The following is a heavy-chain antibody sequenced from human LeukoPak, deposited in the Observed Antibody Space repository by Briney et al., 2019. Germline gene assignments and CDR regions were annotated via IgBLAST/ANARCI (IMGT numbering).Heavy chain of an antibody. J-gene: IGHJ3*02. D-gene: IGHD3-22*01. CDR2: ISGSAYST. CDR3: ARNTSGFKLGDAFDI. Sequence: PGGSLRLSCAASGFTFSSYAMTWVRQGPGKGLEWISAISGSAYSTSYADSVKGRFTISRDNSKNTLYLQMNSLRAEDTAIYYCARNTSGFKLGDAFDIWGQGTMVTVSS. V-gene: IGHV3-23*01. CDR1: GFTFSSYA.